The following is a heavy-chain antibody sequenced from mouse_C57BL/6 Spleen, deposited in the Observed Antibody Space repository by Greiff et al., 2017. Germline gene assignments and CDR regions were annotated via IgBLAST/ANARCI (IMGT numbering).Heavy chain of an antibody. CDR2: IHPNSGST. Sequence: VQLQQPGAELVKPGASVKLSCKASGYTFTSYWMHWVKQRPGQGLEWIGMIHPNSGSTNYNEKFKSKATLTVDKSSSTAYMQLSSLTSEDSAVYYCARRSDYYGYDYWGQGTTLTVSS. V-gene: IGHV1-64*01. D-gene: IGHD1-1*01. CDR3: ARRSDYYGYDY. J-gene: IGHJ2*01. CDR1: GYTFTSYW.